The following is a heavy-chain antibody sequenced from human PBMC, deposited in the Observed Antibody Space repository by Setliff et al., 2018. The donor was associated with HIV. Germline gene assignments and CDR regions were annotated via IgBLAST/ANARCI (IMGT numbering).Heavy chain of an antibody. CDR2: MNPNSGAT. CDR3: ASGKGVRGVIIRGGLDV. V-gene: IGHV1-8*01. J-gene: IGHJ6*03. Sequence: RASVKVSCKTSGHPFSNYDIIWVRRATGQGLEWMGWMNPNSGATGYAQKFKDRFIMTRDTSISTAYMELSSLTSEDTAVYYCASGKGVRGVIIRGGLDVWGKGTTVT. CDR1: GHPFSNYD. D-gene: IGHD3-10*01.